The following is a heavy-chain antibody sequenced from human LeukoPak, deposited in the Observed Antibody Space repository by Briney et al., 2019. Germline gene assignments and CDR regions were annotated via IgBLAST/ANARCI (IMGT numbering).Heavy chain of an antibody. V-gene: IGHV3-30*02. J-gene: IGHJ6*04. CDR1: GFSLSTYG. D-gene: IGHD1-26*01. Sequence: PGVSLRLSCAASGFSLSTYGIHWVRQTPGGGPEWLTYIRFDGTSKYYATSVKGRFSISRDNSANTAYLHMSSLRPEDTALYYCARTPYSGSSLQYYHLDAWGKGTTVTVSS. CDR3: ARTPYSGSSLQYYHLDA. CDR2: IRFDGTSK.